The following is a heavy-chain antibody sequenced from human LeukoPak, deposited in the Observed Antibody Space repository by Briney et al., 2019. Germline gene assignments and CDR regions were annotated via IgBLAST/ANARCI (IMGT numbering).Heavy chain of an antibody. J-gene: IGHJ4*02. CDR3: ARSRFGRGADFGY. CDR1: GYTFTNYD. Sequence: ASVKVSCMASGYTFTNYDINWVRQASGQGLEWMGWMNPNSGNADFAQNFRGRVTFTRDTSTGTAYMELTNLRSEDTAVYYCARSRFGRGADFGYWGQGTLVTASS. D-gene: IGHD2-15*01. V-gene: IGHV1-8*03. CDR2: MNPNSGNA.